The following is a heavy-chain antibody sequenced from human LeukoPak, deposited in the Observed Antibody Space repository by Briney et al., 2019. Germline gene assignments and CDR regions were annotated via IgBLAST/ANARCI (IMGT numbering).Heavy chain of an antibody. V-gene: IGHV3-48*04. Sequence: PGGSLRLSCAASGFTFSNYNMNWVRQAPGRGLEWISYITISTSTIYYADSVKGRFTISRDNAKNSLYLQMNSLRAEDTALYYCAKDILSDYGGNSFDYWGQGTLVTVSS. J-gene: IGHJ4*02. CDR3: AKDILSDYGGNSFDY. CDR1: GFTFSNYN. D-gene: IGHD4-23*01. CDR2: ITISTSTI.